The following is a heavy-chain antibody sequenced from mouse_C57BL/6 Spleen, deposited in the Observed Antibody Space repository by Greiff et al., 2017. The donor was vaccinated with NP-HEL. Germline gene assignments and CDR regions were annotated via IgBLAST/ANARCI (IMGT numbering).Heavy chain of an antibody. CDR3: TRAWFAY. Sequence: QLQLQQSGAELVRPGASVTLSCKASGYTFTDYEMHWVKQTPVHGLEWIGAIDPETGGPDYNQKFKGKAILTADKSSSTAYMELRSLTSEDSAVYYCTRAWFAYWGQGTLVTVSA. CDR2: IDPETGGP. V-gene: IGHV1-15*01. CDR1: GYTFTDYE. J-gene: IGHJ3*01.